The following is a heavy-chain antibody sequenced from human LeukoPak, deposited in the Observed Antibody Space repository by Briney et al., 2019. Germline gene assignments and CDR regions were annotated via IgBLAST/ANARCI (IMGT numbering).Heavy chain of an antibody. D-gene: IGHD2-2*02. CDR3: ARAYCSSTSCYTGNWFDP. Sequence: GASVKVSCKASGYTFTGYYMHWVRQAPGQGLEWMGWINPNSGGTNYVQKFQGRVTMTRDTSISTAYMELSRLRSDDTAVYYCARAYCSSTSCYTGNWFDPWGQGTLVTVSS. V-gene: IGHV1-2*02. J-gene: IGHJ5*02. CDR1: GYTFTGYY. CDR2: INPNSGGT.